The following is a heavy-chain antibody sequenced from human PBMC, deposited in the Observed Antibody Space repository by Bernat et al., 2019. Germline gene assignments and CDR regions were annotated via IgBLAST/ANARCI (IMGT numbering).Heavy chain of an antibody. CDR2: IKSKRDGGTT. Sequence: EVQLVESGGGLVKPGGSLRLSCAASGFTFSNAWMSWVRQAPGKGLEWVGRIKSKRDGGTTDYAAPVKGRFTISRDDSKNTLYLQMNSLKTEDTAVYYCTAVWTSSWRGAFDIWGQGAMVTVSS. CDR3: TAVWTSSWRGAFDI. J-gene: IGHJ3*02. V-gene: IGHV3-15*01. D-gene: IGHD6-13*01. CDR1: GFTFSNAW.